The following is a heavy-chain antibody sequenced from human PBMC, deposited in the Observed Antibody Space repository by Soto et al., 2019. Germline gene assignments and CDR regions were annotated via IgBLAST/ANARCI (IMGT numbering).Heavy chain of an antibody. V-gene: IGHV3-64*01. CDR3: ARARGNDAFDI. J-gene: IGHJ3*02. CDR1: GFTFSSYA. CDR2: ISSNGGST. Sequence: EVQLVESGGVLVQPGGSLRLSCAASGFTFSSYAMHWVRQAPGKGLEYVSAISSNGGSTYYANSVKGRFTISRDNSKNTLYLQMGSLRAEDMAVYYCARARGNDAFDIWGQGTMVTVSS.